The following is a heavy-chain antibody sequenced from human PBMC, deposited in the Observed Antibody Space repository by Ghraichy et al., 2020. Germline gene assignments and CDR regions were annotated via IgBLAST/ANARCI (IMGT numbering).Heavy chain of an antibody. CDR3: ARGRESDYGPYFDY. V-gene: IGHV3-74*01. CDR2: INSDGSST. Sequence: GESLNISCAASGFTFSSYWMHWVRQAPGKGLVWVSRINSDGSSTTYADSVKGRFTISRDNAEKTLYLQMNSLRAEDTAVHYCARGRESDYGPYFDYWGQGALVTVSS. CDR1: GFTFSSYW. D-gene: IGHD4-17*01. J-gene: IGHJ4*02.